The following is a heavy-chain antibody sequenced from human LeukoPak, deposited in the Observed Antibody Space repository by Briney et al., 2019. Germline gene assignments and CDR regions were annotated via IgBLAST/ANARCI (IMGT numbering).Heavy chain of an antibody. J-gene: IGHJ3*02. CDR3: AKGSLKSSSLFGRKPPRGNDAFDI. CDR2: IYSGGST. V-gene: IGHV3-53*01. Sequence: GGSLRLSCAASGFTVSSNDMSWVRQAPGKGLECISVIYSGGSTDYADSVKGRFTIFRNSSKNTLYLQMNSLRAEDTAVYYCAKGSLKSSSLFGRKPPRGNDAFDIWGQGTMVTVSS. CDR1: GFTVSSND. D-gene: IGHD6-13*01.